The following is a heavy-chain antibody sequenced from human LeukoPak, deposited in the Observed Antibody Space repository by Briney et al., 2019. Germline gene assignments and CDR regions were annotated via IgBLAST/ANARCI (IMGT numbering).Heavy chain of an antibody. Sequence: SETLSLTCTVSGGSISSYYWSWIRQPPGKGLEWIGYIYYSGSTYYNPSLKSQVTISVDTSKNQFSLKLTSVTAADTAVYFCARHADGAAFGYWGQGTLVTASS. J-gene: IGHJ4*02. CDR1: GGSISSYY. CDR3: ARHADGAAFGY. CDR2: IYYSGST. V-gene: IGHV4-59*08. D-gene: IGHD2-15*01.